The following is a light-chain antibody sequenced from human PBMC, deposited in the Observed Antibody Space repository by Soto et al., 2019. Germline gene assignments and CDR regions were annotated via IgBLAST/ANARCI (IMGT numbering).Light chain of an antibody. CDR3: QHRSNWPGT. J-gene: IGKJ1*01. CDR1: QSVFSY. Sequence: EVVLTQSPATLSLSPGERATLSCRASQSVFSYLAWYQQKPGQAPRLLIYDVSDRATGIPARFTGSGSGTDFTLTISSLGPEDFAVYYCQHRSNWPGTFGQGTKVDIK. CDR2: DVS. V-gene: IGKV3-11*01.